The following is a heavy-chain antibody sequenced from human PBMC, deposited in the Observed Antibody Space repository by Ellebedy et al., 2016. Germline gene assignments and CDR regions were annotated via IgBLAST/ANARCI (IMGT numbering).Heavy chain of an antibody. D-gene: IGHD1-26*01. V-gene: IGHV3-21*01. Sequence: GESLKISXAASGFPFSSYGMHWVRQAPGKGLEWVSSISSDSSYIYYGDLVKGRFTISRDNAKNSLYLQMNSLRAEDTAVYYCARKGIVGATSRYWGQGTLVTVSS. CDR3: ARKGIVGATSRY. J-gene: IGHJ4*02. CDR2: ISSDSSYI. CDR1: GFPFSSYG.